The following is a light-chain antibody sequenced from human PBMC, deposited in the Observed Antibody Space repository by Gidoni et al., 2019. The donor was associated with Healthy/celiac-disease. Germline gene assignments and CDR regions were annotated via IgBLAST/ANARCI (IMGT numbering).Light chain of an antibody. Sequence: EIVLTQSPATLSLSPGERATRSCRASQSVSSYLAWYQQKPGQAPRLLIYDASNRATGIPARFSGSGSGTDFTLTISSLEPEDFAVYYCQQRSNWLTFXQXTRLEIK. V-gene: IGKV3-11*01. CDR1: QSVSSY. J-gene: IGKJ5*01. CDR3: QQRSNWLT. CDR2: DAS.